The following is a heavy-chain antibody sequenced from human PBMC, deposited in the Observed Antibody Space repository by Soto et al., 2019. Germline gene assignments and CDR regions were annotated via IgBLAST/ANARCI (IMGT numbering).Heavy chain of an antibody. CDR3: AKAARSGYSDY. V-gene: IGHV3-7*03. CDR2: IKQDGSEQ. CDR1: GFTFSIYW. Sequence: ESGGGLVQPGGSLRLSCAASGFTFSIYWMNWVRQAPGKGLEWVANIKQDGSEQYYVDSVKGRFTISRDNTKNSLYLQMNSLRAEDTALYYCAKAARSGYSDYWRQGTLLTVSS. D-gene: IGHD2-15*01. J-gene: IGHJ4*02.